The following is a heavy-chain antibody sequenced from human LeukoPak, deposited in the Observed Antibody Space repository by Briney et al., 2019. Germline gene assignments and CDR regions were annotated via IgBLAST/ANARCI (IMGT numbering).Heavy chain of an antibody. J-gene: IGHJ6*02. CDR2: IYYSGST. V-gene: IGHV4-59*01. Sequence: SETLSFTCTVSGGSISSYYWSWIRQPPGKGLEWIGYIYYSGSTNYNPSLKSRVTISVDTSKNQFSLKLNSVTAADTAVYYCAREDPRTKVPEGMDVWGQGTTVTVSS. CDR1: GGSISSYY. D-gene: IGHD4/OR15-4a*01. CDR3: AREDPRTKVPEGMDV.